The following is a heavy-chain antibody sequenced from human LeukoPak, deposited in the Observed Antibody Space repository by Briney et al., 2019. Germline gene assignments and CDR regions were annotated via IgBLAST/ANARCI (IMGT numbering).Heavy chain of an antibody. CDR1: GGSISSYY. D-gene: IGHD1-26*01. Sequence: SETLSLTCTVSGGSISSYYWSWIRQPPGKGLEWIGYIYYSGSTNYNPSLKSRVTISVDTSKNQFSLKLSSVTAADTAVYYCARDGLTISWELLGNGAFDIWGQGTMVTVSS. J-gene: IGHJ3*02. V-gene: IGHV4-59*12. CDR2: IYYSGST. CDR3: ARDGLTISWELLGNGAFDI.